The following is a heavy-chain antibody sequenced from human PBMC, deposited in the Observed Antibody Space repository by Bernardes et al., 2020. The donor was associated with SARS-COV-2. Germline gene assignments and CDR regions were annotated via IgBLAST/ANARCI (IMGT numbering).Heavy chain of an antibody. CDR1: GFTFSSYA. D-gene: IGHD6-13*01. CDR3: AKRGSSPYFDY. J-gene: IGHJ4*02. V-gene: IGHV3-23*01. Sequence: GSLRLSCAASGFTFSSYAMSWVRQAPGQGLEWVSAISASGAGTYYTDSVKGRFTISRDNSKNTLYLQMNSLRAEDTAVYYCAKRGSSPYFDYWGQGTLVTVSS. CDR2: ISASGAGT.